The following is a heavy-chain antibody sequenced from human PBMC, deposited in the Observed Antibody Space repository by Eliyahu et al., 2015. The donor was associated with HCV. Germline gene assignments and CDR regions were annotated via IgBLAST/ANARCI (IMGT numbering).Heavy chain of an antibody. CDR2: ITSDXIA. CDR3: ARIADTGGGFAY. D-gene: IGHD5-18*01. V-gene: IGHV3-74*01. J-gene: IGHJ4*02. Sequence: EVQLVESGGGIVQPGGSLRLSCAASGFTFSYYWMHWVRQAPGKGLVWVSRITSDXIAQVTRTPSXEKGRFSISRDNAKNILYLQMNSLRAEDTAVYYCARIADTGGGFAYWGQGTLVTVSS. CDR1: GFTFSYYW.